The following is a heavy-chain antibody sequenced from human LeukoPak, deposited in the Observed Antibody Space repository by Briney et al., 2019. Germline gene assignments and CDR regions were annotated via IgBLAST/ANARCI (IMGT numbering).Heavy chain of an antibody. CDR2: ISKSGGT. D-gene: IGHD5/OR15-5a*01. V-gene: IGHV4-30-4*01. J-gene: IGHJ4*02. CDR3: ARGGDIASSVGSHFDY. CDR1: GASIGSGDYY. Sequence: SETLSLTCNVSGASIGSGDYYWSWIRQPPGKGLEWIGYISKSGGTYYNPSVSRRLTISRDTSKNQFSVRLSSVTAADTAVYYCARGGDIASSVGSHFDYWGQGSLVTVSS.